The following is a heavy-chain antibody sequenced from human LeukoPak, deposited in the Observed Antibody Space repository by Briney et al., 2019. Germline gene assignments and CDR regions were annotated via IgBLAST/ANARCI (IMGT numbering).Heavy chain of an antibody. Sequence: PGGSLRLSCAASGFXFSNYWMSWVRQAPGKGLEWVANINQGGSEKYYLNSVKGRFTISGDNAKNALYLQMNSLRTDDMAIYYCVRDGSGYDYWGQGTLVTVSS. CDR1: GFXFSNYW. CDR3: VRDGSGYDY. D-gene: IGHD6-19*01. V-gene: IGHV3-7*05. J-gene: IGHJ4*02. CDR2: INQGGSEK.